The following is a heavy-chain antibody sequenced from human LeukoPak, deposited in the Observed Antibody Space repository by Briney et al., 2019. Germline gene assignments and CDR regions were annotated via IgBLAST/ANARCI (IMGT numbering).Heavy chain of an antibody. CDR2: TRNKANSYTT. V-gene: IGHV3-72*01. CDR1: GFTFSDHY. Sequence: GGSLRLSCAASGFTFSDHYMDWVRQAPGKGLEWVGRTRNKANSYTTEYAASVKGRFTISRDDSKNSLYLQMNSLKTEDTAVYYCARARVGAKRGRPADAFDIWGQGTMVTVSS. J-gene: IGHJ3*02. D-gene: IGHD1-26*01. CDR3: ARARVGAKRGRPADAFDI.